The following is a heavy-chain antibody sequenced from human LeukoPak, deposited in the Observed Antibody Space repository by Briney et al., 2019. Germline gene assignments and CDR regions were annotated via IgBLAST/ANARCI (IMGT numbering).Heavy chain of an antibody. D-gene: IGHD5-24*01. J-gene: IGHJ4*02. CDR2: ISGSGSTI. CDR3: ARDGYNFFH. Sequence: PGGSLRLSCAASGFTFSSYEMNWVRQAPGKGLEWVSYISGSGSTIYYADSVKGRFTISRDNAKNSLYLQMNSLSAEDTAVYYCARDGYNFFHWGQGTLVTVSS. V-gene: IGHV3-48*03. CDR1: GFTFSSYE.